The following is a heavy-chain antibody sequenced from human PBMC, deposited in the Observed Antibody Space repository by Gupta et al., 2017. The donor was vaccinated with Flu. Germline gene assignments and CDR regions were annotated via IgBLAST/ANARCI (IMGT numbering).Heavy chain of an antibody. CDR3: AKDQYSSSWYRRGGFDY. CDR2: ISGSGGST. Sequence: EVQLLESGGGLVQPGGSLRLSCAASGFTFSSYAMSLVRQAPGKGVEWVSAISGSGGSTYYADSVKGRFTISRDNSKNTLYLQMNSLRAEDTAVYYCAKDQYSSSWYRRGGFDYWGQGTLVTVSS. CDR1: GFTFSSYA. D-gene: IGHD6-13*01. V-gene: IGHV3-23*01. J-gene: IGHJ4*02.